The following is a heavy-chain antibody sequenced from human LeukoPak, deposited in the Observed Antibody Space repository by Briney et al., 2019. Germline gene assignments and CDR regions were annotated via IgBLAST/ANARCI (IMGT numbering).Heavy chain of an antibody. D-gene: IGHD1-26*01. CDR2: ISYSGGST. CDR1: GLTFSSYA. V-gene: IGHV3-23*01. CDR3: AKAASGSYLYYFDY. J-gene: IGHJ4*02. Sequence: GGSLRLSCAASGLTFSSYAMNWVRQAPGKGLEWVSTISYSGGSTYYVDSVKGRFTISRDNSENTLYLQLNSLRAEDTAVYYCAKAASGSYLYYFDYWGQGTLATVSS.